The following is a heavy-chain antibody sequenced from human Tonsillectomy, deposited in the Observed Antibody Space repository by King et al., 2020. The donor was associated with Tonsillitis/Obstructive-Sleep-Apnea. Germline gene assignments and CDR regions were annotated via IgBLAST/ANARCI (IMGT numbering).Heavy chain of an antibody. CDR3: ARVPYQIVVVPAATYYYYYYMDV. Sequence: VQLQESGPGLVKPSETLSLTCPVSGVSISSYYWSWNRQPPGKGLEWIGDIYYSGSTNYNPSLKSRVTISVDTSKNQFSLKLSSVTAADTAVYYCARVPYQIVVVPAATYYYYYYMDVWGKGTTVTVSS. V-gene: IGHV4-59*01. D-gene: IGHD2-2*01. CDR2: IYYSGST. J-gene: IGHJ6*03. CDR1: GVSISSYY.